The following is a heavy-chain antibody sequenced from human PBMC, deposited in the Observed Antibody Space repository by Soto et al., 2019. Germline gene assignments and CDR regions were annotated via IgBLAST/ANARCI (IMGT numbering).Heavy chain of an antibody. Sequence: SGPTLVNPTQTLTLTCTFSGFSLSTTGMRVSWIRQPPGKALEWLARIDWDDDKFYTTSLKTRHTISKDTSKNQVVLTMTNMDPVDTATYFCARIPGWLQGFDSWGQGTLVTVSS. CDR1: GFSLSTTGMR. CDR2: IDWDDDK. V-gene: IGHV2-70*04. D-gene: IGHD6-19*01. CDR3: ARIPGWLQGFDS. J-gene: IGHJ4*02.